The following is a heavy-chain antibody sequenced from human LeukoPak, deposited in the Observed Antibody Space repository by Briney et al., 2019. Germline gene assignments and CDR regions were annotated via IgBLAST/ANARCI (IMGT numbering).Heavy chain of an antibody. Sequence: SETLSLTCTVSGGPISSHYWSWIRQPPGKGLEWIGYIYYSGSTNYNPSLKSRVTISVDTSKNQFSLKLSSVTAADTAVYYCARGDDSSGYLRGAFDIWGQGTMDTVSS. CDR1: GGPISSHY. V-gene: IGHV4-59*11. CDR2: IYYSGST. CDR3: ARGDDSSGYLRGAFDI. D-gene: IGHD3-22*01. J-gene: IGHJ3*02.